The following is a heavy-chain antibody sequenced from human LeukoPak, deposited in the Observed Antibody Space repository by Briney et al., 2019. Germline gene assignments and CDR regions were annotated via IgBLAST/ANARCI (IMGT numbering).Heavy chain of an antibody. CDR2: ILYSGDT. CDR3: ARGSAHYDY. Sequence: PSETLSLTCTVSGGSIKTYYWSWVRQPPGKGLEWIGYILYSGDTNYNPSPKSRVTISIDTSKNQFSLKLNSVTAADAAVYYCARGSAHYDYWGQGTLVPVSS. D-gene: IGHD4/OR15-4a*01. V-gene: IGHV4-59*01. CDR1: GGSIKTYY. J-gene: IGHJ4*02.